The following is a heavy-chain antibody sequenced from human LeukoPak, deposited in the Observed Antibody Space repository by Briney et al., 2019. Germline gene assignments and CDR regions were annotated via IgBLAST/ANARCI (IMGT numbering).Heavy chain of an antibody. CDR3: ARSRVLLWFGELLWDDAFDI. CDR1: GGSFSGYY. CDR2: INHSGST. D-gene: IGHD3-10*01. Sequence: SETLSLTCAVYGGSFSGYYWSWIRQPPGKGLECIGEINHSGSTNYNPSLKSRVTISVDTSKNQFSLKLSSVTAADTAVYYCARSRVLLWFGELLWDDAFDIWGQGTMVTVSS. J-gene: IGHJ3*02. V-gene: IGHV4-34*01.